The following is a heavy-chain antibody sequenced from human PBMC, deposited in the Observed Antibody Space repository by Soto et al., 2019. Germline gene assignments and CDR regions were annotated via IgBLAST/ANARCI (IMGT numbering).Heavy chain of an antibody. CDR1: GFTFSNYW. Sequence: EVQLVESGGALVQPGGSLRLSCSASGFTFSNYWIHWVRHAPGKGLVYVSRLNGDGTSTNYADSVKGRFTISRDNAKNTVYLEMHSLRVEDTAVYYCARATGTRTLDYWGQGTQVTVSS. J-gene: IGHJ4*02. D-gene: IGHD4-17*01. CDR3: ARATGTRTLDY. V-gene: IGHV3-74*01. CDR2: LNGDGTST.